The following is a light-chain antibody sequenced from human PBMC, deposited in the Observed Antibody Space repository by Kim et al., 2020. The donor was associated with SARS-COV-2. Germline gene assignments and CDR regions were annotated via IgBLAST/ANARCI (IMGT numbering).Light chain of an antibody. CDR3: QVWDSSSEVV. Sequence: SYELTQPPSVSVAPGKTARITCGGNNIGSKSVHWYQQKPGQAPVLVIYYDSDRPSGIPERFSGSNSGNTATLTISRVEAGDEADYYCQVWDSSSEVVFGGGTQLPS. J-gene: IGLJ2*01. CDR1: NIGSKS. V-gene: IGLV3-21*04. CDR2: YDS.